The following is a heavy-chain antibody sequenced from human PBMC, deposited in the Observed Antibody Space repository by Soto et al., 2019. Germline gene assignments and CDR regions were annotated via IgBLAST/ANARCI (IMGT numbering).Heavy chain of an antibody. V-gene: IGHV3-30*19. D-gene: IGHD3-16*01. CDR3: ARWGTTGGLDV. Sequence: QVQLVESGGGVVQPGTSLRVSCVGSGFTFRSYVIHWVRQAPGKGLEWVALTSYDGSDKYYGDSVRGRFTISRDNSRNTVDLQMDNLRLEDTALYYCARWGTTGGLDVWGHGTLVSV. CDR2: TSYDGSDK. J-gene: IGHJ1*01. CDR1: GFTFRSYV.